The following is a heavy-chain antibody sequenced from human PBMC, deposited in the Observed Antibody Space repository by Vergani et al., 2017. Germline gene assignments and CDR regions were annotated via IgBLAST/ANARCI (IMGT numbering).Heavy chain of an antibody. CDR2: INHSGST. CDR1: GGSFSGYY. J-gene: IGHJ5*02. Sequence: QVQLQQWGAGLLKPSETLSLTCAVYGGSFSGYYWSWIRQPPGKGLEWIGEINHSGSTYYNPSLKSRVTISVDTSKNQFSLKLSSVTAADTAVYYCAKDHSSYGSGSYYNHWGQGTLVTVSS. D-gene: IGHD3-10*01. CDR3: AKDHSSYGSGSYYNH. V-gene: IGHV4-34*01.